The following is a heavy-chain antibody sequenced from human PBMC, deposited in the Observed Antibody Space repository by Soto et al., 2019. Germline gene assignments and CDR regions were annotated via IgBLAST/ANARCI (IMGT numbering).Heavy chain of an antibody. CDR2: IYSSGNT. Sequence: SETLSLTCSVSGGTISGYYWTWIRQPAGKGMEWIGRIYSSGNTKYNPYLQSRVTMSLDTSNNQFSLRLTSVTAADTAVYYCARGQRFSDWFDXWGQGTLVTVSX. CDR3: ARGQRFSDWFDX. CDR1: GGTISGYY. V-gene: IGHV4-4*07. D-gene: IGHD3-3*01. J-gene: IGHJ5*02.